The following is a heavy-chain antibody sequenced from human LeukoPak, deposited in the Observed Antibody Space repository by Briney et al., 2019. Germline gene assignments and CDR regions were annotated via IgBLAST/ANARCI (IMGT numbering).Heavy chain of an antibody. V-gene: IGHV4-39*01. CDR2: IYYSGST. Sequence: SETLSLTCTVSGGSISSSSYYWGWIRQPPGKGLEWIGCIYYSGSTYYNPSLKSRVTISVDTSKNQFSLKLTSVTAADTAVYYCARFWWELLPPDYWGQGTLVTVSS. D-gene: IGHD1-26*01. CDR1: GGSISSSSYY. CDR3: ARFWWELLPPDY. J-gene: IGHJ4*02.